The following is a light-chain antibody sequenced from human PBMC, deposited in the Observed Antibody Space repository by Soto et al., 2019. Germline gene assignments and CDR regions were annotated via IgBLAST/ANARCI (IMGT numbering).Light chain of an antibody. V-gene: IGKV1-13*02. CDR1: QGIRGA. J-gene: IGKJ5*01. Sequence: AIQLTQSPSSLSASVGDRVTITCRASQGIRGALAWYQQRPGKPPKMLIYDVSKLERGVPSRFSGIDSGTHFTLTISSLQAEDFATYYCQQFNSYPITFGQGTRLEIK. CDR3: QQFNSYPIT. CDR2: DVS.